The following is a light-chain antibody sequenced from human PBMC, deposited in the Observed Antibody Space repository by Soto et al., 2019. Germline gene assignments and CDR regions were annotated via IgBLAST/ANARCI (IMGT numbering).Light chain of an antibody. CDR3: QKYNSAPLT. Sequence: DVQMTQSPSSLSAFVGDRVTITCRASQGIAPYLAWVQQKPGKVPKLLIYATSTLQSGVPSRFSGSGSGTDFTLTINSLQPEDVGTYYCQKYNSAPLTFGGGTKVAIK. V-gene: IGKV1-27*01. J-gene: IGKJ4*01. CDR1: QGIAPY. CDR2: ATS.